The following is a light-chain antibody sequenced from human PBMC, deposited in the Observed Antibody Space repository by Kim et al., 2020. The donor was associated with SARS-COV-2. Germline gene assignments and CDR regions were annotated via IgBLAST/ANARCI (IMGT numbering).Light chain of an antibody. J-gene: IGLJ2*01. CDR3: SSYTTSSTLDVV. V-gene: IGLV2-14*03. CDR1: SSDVGGYNY. CDR2: DVS. Sequence: ITIPCTGTSSDVGGYNYVSWYQQHPGKAPKLMIYDVSDRPSGVSNRFSGSKSGNTASLTISGLQAEDEADYYCSSYTTSSTLDVVFGGGTQLTVL.